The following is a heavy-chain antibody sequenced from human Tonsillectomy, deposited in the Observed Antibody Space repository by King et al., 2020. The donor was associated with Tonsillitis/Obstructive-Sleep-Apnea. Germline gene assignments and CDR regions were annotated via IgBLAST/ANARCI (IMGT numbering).Heavy chain of an antibody. CDR1: GFSLSTSGVG. J-gene: IGHJ4*02. D-gene: IGHD4-11*01. CDR2: ISWGDVK. V-gene: IGHV2-5*02. Sequence: ITLKESGPTLVKPTQTLTLTCTFSGFSLSTSGVGVGWIRQPPGNALDWLALISWGDVKRDSPSLKSRLTLTKDTSKNQVVLTMTNMDPVDTATYYCAHRSDSNYGFDYWGQGTLVTVSS. CDR3: AHRSDSNYGFDY.